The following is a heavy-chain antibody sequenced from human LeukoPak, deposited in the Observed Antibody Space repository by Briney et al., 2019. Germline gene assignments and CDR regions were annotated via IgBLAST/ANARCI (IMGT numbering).Heavy chain of an antibody. CDR1: GFTFGDYS. CDR3: TRAPYSSYGFFDY. Sequence: GGSLSLSCTVSGFTFGDYSVSWFRQAPGKGLEWIGFIRSKAYGGTTEYAASVKGRFTISRDDSKSIAYVQMNTLKTEDTAVYYCTRAPYSSYGFFDYWGQGTLVTVSS. V-gene: IGHV3-49*03. D-gene: IGHD6-6*01. CDR2: IRSKAYGGTT. J-gene: IGHJ4*02.